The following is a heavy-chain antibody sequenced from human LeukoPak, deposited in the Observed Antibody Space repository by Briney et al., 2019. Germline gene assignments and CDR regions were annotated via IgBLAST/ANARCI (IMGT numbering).Heavy chain of an antibody. V-gene: IGHV3-11*01. CDR2: ISSSGSTI. D-gene: IGHD2-2*01. Sequence: LSLTCTVSGGSISSSSYYWGWIRQPPGKGLEWVSYISSSGSTIYYADSVKGRFTISRDNAKNSLYLQMNTLRAEDTAVYYCASNIVVVPAAIDYWGQGTLVTVSS. CDR1: GGSISSSSYY. J-gene: IGHJ4*02. CDR3: ASNIVVVPAAIDY.